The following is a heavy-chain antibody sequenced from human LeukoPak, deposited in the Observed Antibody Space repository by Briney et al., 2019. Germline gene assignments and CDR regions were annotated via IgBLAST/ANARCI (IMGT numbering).Heavy chain of an antibody. V-gene: IGHV4-59*01. D-gene: IGHD6-6*01. CDR3: ARAGSIAAPGYMDV. J-gene: IGHJ6*03. CDR2: IYYSGST. CDR1: GGSISSYY. Sequence: SETLSLTCTVSGGSISSYYWSWIRQPPGKGLEWIGYIYYSGSTNYNPSLKSRVTISVDTSKNQFSLKLSSVTAADTAVYYCARAGSIAAPGYMDVWGKGTTVTVSS.